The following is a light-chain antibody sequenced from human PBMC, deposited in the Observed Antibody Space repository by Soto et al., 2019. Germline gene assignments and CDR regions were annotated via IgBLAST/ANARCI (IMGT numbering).Light chain of an antibody. V-gene: IGLV2-8*01. CDR3: CSYAGSNILI. CDR2: EVT. Sequence: QSVLTQPPSASGSPGQSVTISCTATSSDVGGYNYVSWYQQHPGKAPKLMIYEVTKRPSGVPDRFSGSKSGNTASLTVSGLQAEDEADYYCCSYAGSNILIFGGGTKLTVL. CDR1: SSDVGGYNY. J-gene: IGLJ2*01.